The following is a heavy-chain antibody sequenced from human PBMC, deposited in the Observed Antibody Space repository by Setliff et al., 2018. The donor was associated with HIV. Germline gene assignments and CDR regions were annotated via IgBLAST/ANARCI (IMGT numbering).Heavy chain of an antibody. V-gene: IGHV1-69*10. J-gene: IGHJ6*02. D-gene: IGHD2-15*01. CDR1: GGTFSSYA. CDR2: IIPILGIA. CDR3: ARNLVVVAPTVDYFGMDV. Sequence: ASVKVSCKASGGTFSSYAISWVRQAPGQGLEWMGGIIPILGIANYAQKFQGRVSITADKSSTTSYMELSSLKSEDTAVYYCARNLVVVAPTVDYFGMDVWGQGTTVTVSS.